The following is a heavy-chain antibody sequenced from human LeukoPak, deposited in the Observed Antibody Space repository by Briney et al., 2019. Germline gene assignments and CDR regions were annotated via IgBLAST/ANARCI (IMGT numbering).Heavy chain of an antibody. CDR2: ISWNSGSI. CDR3: AKDKGGAVAGPDIFDY. J-gene: IGHJ4*02. CDR1: GFTFDDYA. D-gene: IGHD6-19*01. V-gene: IGHV3-9*01. Sequence: PGGSLRLSCAASGFTFDDYAMHWVRQAPGKGLEWVSGISWNSGSIGYADSVKGRFTISRDNAKNSLYLQMNSLRAEDTALYYCAKDKGGAVAGPDIFDYWGQGTLVTVSS.